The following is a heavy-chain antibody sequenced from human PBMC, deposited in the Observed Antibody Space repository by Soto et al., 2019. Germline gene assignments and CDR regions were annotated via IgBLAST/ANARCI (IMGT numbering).Heavy chain of an antibody. V-gene: IGHV5-51*01. CDR1: GYSFTNYW. Sequence: GESLKISCQGSGYSFTNYWIAWVRQMPGKGLEWMGCIYPGDSDTRYSPSFQGQVTISADKSISTAYLQWSSLKASDTAMYYCARTSMQSRGYSYGHGGMDVWGQGTTVTVSS. D-gene: IGHD5-18*01. CDR3: ARTSMQSRGYSYGHGGMDV. CDR2: IYPGDSDT. J-gene: IGHJ6*02.